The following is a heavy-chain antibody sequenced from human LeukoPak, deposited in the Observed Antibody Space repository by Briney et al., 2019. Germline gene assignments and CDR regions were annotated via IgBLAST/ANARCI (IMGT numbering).Heavy chain of an antibody. CDR1: GFTFSSYG. D-gene: IGHD6-6*01. V-gene: IGHV3-30*18. J-gene: IGHJ4*02. CDR3: AKDQYTDSSAASDY. Sequence: GGSLRLSCAASGFTFSSYGMHWVRQAPGKGLEWVAVISYDGNNKYYADSVKGRFTISRDNSKNTVYLQMNSLRAEDSAVYYCAKDQYTDSSAASDYWGQGILVTVSS. CDR2: ISYDGNNK.